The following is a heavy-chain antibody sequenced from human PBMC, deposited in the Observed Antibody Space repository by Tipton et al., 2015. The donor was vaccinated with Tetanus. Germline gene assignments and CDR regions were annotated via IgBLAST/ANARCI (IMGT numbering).Heavy chain of an antibody. D-gene: IGHD6-19*01. CDR3: AKEVDVSSGWRNFDY. CDR1: GTSLSGYY. J-gene: IGHJ4*02. V-gene: IGHV4-34*01. CDR2: NNHNGNS. Sequence: TLSLTCAVHGTSLSGYYWSWIRQAPGKGLEWIGENNHNGNSYYNPSLKSRVTISVDTSKNQFSLKLSSVTAADTAVYYCAKEVDVSSGWRNFDYWGQGTLVTVSS.